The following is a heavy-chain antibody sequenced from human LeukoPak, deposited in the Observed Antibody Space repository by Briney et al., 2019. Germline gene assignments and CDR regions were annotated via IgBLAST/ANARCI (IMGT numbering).Heavy chain of an antibody. CDR3: AREESFMVRGVSPFAWDY. J-gene: IGHJ4*02. V-gene: IGHV7-4-1*02. D-gene: IGHD3-10*01. Sequence: ASVKVSCKASGYTFTDYAMSWVRQAPGQGLESMGWINTGTGNPTYAQDFTGRFVFSLDTSVSTAYLQISSLKAEDTAVYYCAREESFMVRGVSPFAWDYWGQGTLVTVSS. CDR1: GYTFTDYA. CDR2: INTGTGNP.